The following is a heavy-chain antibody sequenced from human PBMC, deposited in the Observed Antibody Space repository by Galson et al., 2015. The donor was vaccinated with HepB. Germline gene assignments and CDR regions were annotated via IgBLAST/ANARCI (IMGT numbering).Heavy chain of an antibody. D-gene: IGHD6-19*01. Sequence: SLRLSCAASGFTFSSYGMHWVRQAPGKGLEWVAVIWYDGSNKYYADSVKGRFTISRDNSKNTLYLQMNSLRAEDTAVYYCARARGAVAGTAYYFDYWGQGTLVTVSS. J-gene: IGHJ4*02. V-gene: IGHV3-33*01. CDR2: IWYDGSNK. CDR1: GFTFSSYG. CDR3: ARARGAVAGTAYYFDY.